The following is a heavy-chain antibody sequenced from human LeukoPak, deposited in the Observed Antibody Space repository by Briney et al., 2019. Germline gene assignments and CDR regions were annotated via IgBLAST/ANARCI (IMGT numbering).Heavy chain of an antibody. D-gene: IGHD2-8*01. CDR2: ISSDGNTE. Sequence: PGGSLRLSCAASGFTFSSYGMHWVRQAPGKGLEWISHISSDGNTESYVDAPRGRFTMSRDNAKNSLFLLINSLRVEDTAVYYCARDSVNGPFVISLDLWGQGALVTVSS. J-gene: IGHJ4*02. CDR1: GFTFSSYG. CDR3: ARDSVNGPFVISLDL. V-gene: IGHV3-48*04.